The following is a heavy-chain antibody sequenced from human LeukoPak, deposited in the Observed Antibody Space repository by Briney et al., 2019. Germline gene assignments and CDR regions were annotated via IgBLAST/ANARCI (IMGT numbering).Heavy chain of an antibody. Sequence: SETLSLTCAVYGGSLSADFWSWTRQPPGKGLEWIGDIHHGGSTKYNPSLESRVTISVHTSKIQFSLRLTSVTAADTAVYYCAREPDRIRFDTWGQGALVTVSS. CDR1: GGSLSADF. D-gene: IGHD1-14*01. CDR2: IHHGGST. J-gene: IGHJ5*02. V-gene: IGHV4-34*01. CDR3: AREPDRIRFDT.